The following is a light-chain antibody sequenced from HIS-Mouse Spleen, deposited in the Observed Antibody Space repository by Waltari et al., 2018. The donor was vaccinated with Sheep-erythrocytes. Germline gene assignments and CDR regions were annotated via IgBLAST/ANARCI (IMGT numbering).Light chain of an antibody. J-gene: IGLJ3*02. Sequence: QSALTQPASVSGSPGQSFTIPCTATSSDVGGYNYVSWYQQHPGKAPKLMIYEVSNRPSGVSNRFSGSKSGNTASLTISGLQAEDEADYYCSSYTSSSTWVFGGGTKLTVL. CDR2: EVS. V-gene: IGLV2-14*01. CDR3: SSYTSSSTWV. CDR1: SSDVGGYNY.